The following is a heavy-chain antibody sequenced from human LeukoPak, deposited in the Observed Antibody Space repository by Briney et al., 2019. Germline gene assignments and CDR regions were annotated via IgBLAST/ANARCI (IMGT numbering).Heavy chain of an antibody. D-gene: IGHD3-10*01. CDR1: GFTFSSYS. Sequence: GGSLTLSCSASGFTFSSYSMHWVRQFPGKGLEWVSSIIYATSYISYADSVKGRFTISRDNSKNTLYLQMNSLRAEDTAVYYCAREGVETMVRGAFYYFDYWGQGTLVTVSS. J-gene: IGHJ4*02. CDR3: AREGVETMVRGAFYYFDY. V-gene: IGHV3-21*04. CDR2: IIYATSYI.